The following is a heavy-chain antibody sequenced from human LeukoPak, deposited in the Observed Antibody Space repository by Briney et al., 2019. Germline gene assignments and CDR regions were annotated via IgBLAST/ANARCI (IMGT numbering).Heavy chain of an antibody. D-gene: IGHD2-15*01. Sequence: SETLSLTCAVYGGSLSGYYWSWIRQPAGKGLEWIGRIYTSGSTNYNPSLKSRVTMSVDTSKNQFSLKLSSVTAADTAVYYCASLGWHGMDVWGQGTTVTVSS. J-gene: IGHJ6*02. CDR3: ASLGWHGMDV. V-gene: IGHV4-59*10. CDR2: IYTSGST. CDR1: GGSLSGYY.